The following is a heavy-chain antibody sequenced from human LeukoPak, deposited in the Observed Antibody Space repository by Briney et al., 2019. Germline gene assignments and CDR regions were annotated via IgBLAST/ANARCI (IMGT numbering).Heavy chain of an antibody. CDR1: GFTFSTYA. CDR2: LTNSGGSGGVT. D-gene: IGHD3-22*01. CDR3: AKAMSTDHYDSRGFYRVDFDS. V-gene: IGHV3-23*01. J-gene: IGHJ4*02. Sequence: GGSPRLPCAASGFTFSTYAMSWVRQAPGKGLEWVSALTNSGGSGGVTYYADSVKGRFIISRDNSKSTLYLQLSSLRAEDTAVYYCAKAMSTDHYDSRGFYRVDFDSWGQGTLVTVSS.